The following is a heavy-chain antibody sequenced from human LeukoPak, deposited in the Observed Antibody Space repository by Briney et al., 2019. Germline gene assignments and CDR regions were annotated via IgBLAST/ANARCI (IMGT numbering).Heavy chain of an antibody. V-gene: IGHV3-48*04. CDR2: INSRSSTI. Sequence: GGSLRLSCAASGFTFSTHDVNWVRQAPGKGLEWDSFINSRSSTIYYADSVKGRFTISRDNAKNSLYLQMNSLRAEDTAVYYCTSHTGTGDAFRPFHIWGQGTMVTVSS. CDR3: TSHTGTGDAFRPFHI. CDR1: GFTFSTHD. J-gene: IGHJ3*02. D-gene: IGHD2-21*02.